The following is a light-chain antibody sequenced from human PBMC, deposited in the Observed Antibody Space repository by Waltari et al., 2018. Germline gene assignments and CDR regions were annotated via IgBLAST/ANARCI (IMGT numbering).Light chain of an antibody. CDR2: DDS. CDR3: QVWDSSSNHVV. Sequence: SYVLTQPPSVSVAPGKTATITCGGDHIGSKSVHWYQQRPGQAPVEVVFDDSDRPSGTPERFSGSNSGNTATLTISRAEAGHEADYFCQVWDSSSNHVVFGGGTKLTVL. V-gene: IGLV3-21*03. J-gene: IGLJ2*01. CDR1: HIGSKS.